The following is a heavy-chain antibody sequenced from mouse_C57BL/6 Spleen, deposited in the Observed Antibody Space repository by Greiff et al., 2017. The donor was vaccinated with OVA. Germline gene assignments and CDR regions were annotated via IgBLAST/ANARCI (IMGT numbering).Heavy chain of an antibody. CDR2: IYPGDGDT. CDR3: ARSGTTVVAPGAY. J-gene: IGHJ3*01. CDR1: GYAFSIYW. D-gene: IGHD1-1*01. Sequence: VQLQQSGAELVKPGASVKISCKASGYAFSIYWMNWVKQRPGKGLEWIGQIYPGDGDTNYNGKFKGKATLTADKSSSTAYMQLSSLTSEDSAVYFCARSGTTVVAPGAYWGQGTLVTVSA. V-gene: IGHV1-80*01.